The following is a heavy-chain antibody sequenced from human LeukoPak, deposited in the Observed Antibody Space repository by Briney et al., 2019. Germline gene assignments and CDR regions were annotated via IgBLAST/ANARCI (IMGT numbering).Heavy chain of an antibody. CDR3: ARDSSGWYFGHDAFDI. V-gene: IGHV3-33*01. CDR1: GFTFSSYG. D-gene: IGHD6-19*01. J-gene: IGHJ3*02. CDR2: IWYDGSNK. Sequence: GGSLRLSCAASGFTFSSYGMHCVRQAPGKGVEWVAVIWYDGSNKYYADSVKGRFTISRDNSKNTLYLQMNSLRAEDTAVYYCARDSSGWYFGHDAFDIWGQGTMVTVSS.